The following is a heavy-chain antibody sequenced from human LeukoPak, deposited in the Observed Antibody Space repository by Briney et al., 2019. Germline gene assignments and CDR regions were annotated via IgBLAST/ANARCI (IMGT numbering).Heavy chain of an antibody. CDR3: AREDYDFWSGYNWFDP. V-gene: IGHV3-11*04. J-gene: IGHJ5*02. D-gene: IGHD3-3*01. CDR1: GFTFSNAW. CDR2: ISSSGSTI. Sequence: GGSLRLSCAASGFTFSNAWMSWVRQAPGKGLEWVSYISSSGSTIYYADSVKGRFTISRDNAKNSLYLQMNSLRAEDTAVYYCAREDYDFWSGYNWFDPWGQGTLVTVSS.